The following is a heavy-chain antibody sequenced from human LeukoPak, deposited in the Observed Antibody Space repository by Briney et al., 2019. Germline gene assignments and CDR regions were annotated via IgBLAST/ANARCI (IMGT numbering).Heavy chain of an antibody. CDR3: ARELGCSSTSCKP. Sequence: SVKVSCXASGGTFSSYTISWVRQAPGQGLEWMGRIIPILGIANYAQKFQGRVTITADKSTSTAYMELSSLRSEDTAVYYCARELGCSSTSCKPWGQGTLVTVSS. V-gene: IGHV1-69*04. D-gene: IGHD2-2*01. CDR2: IIPILGIA. CDR1: GGTFSSYT. J-gene: IGHJ5*02.